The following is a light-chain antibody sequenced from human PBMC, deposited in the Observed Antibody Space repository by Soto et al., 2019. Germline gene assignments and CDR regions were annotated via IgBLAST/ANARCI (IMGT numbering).Light chain of an antibody. Sequence: EIVLTQSPATLSLSPGERATLSWGASQSVSSSLAWYQQKPGQSPRLVIYDASNRATGIPARFSGSGSGTDFTLTISSLEPEDFAAYYCQQYGRSHPWTFGHGTKVDIK. CDR2: DAS. J-gene: IGKJ1*01. CDR3: QQYGRSHPWT. V-gene: IGKV3-11*01. CDR1: QSVSSS.